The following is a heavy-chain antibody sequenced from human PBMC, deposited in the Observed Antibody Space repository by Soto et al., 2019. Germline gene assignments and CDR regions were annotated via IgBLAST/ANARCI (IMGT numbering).Heavy chain of an antibody. CDR1: GGSISSGGYS. Sequence: PSETLSLTCAVSGGSISSGGYSWSWIRQPPGKGLEWIGYIYHSGSTYYNPSLKSRVTISVDRSKNQFSLKLSSVTAADTAVYYCARIVVVTATQYYFDYWGQGTLVTVSS. V-gene: IGHV4-30-2*01. CDR2: IYHSGST. D-gene: IGHD2-21*02. CDR3: ARIVVVTATQYYFDY. J-gene: IGHJ4*02.